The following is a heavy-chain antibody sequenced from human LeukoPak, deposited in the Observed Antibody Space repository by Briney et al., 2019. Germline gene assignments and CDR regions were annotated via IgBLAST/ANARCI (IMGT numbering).Heavy chain of an antibody. Sequence: GRSLRLSCAASGFTFDDYAMHWVRQAPGKGLEWVSGISWNSGSIGYADSVKGRFTISRDNAKNSLYLQMNSLRAEDTALYYCAKDMGYIVVGAHDAFDIWGQGTMVTVSS. CDR3: AKDMGYIVVGAHDAFDI. D-gene: IGHD2-21*01. CDR1: GFTFDDYA. CDR2: ISWNSGSI. V-gene: IGHV3-9*01. J-gene: IGHJ3*02.